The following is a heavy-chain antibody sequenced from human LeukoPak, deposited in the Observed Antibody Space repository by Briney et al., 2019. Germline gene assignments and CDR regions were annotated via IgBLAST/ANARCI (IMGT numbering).Heavy chain of an antibody. CDR3: AKSLSPGSPPQDAFDI. V-gene: IGHV3-30*18. J-gene: IGHJ3*02. CDR1: GFTFSSYG. D-gene: IGHD1-26*01. CDR2: ISYDGSNV. Sequence: PGGSLRLSCAASGFTFSSYGMHWVRQAPGKGLEWVAVISYDGSNVYYADSVKGRFTISRDNSKNTLYLQMNSLRAEDTAVYYCAKSLSPGSPPQDAFDIWGQGTMVTVSS.